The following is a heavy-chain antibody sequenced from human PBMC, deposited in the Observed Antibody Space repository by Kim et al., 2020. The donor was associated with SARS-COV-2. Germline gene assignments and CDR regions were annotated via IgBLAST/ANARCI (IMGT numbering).Heavy chain of an antibody. CDR3: AGASFLPPVYYFYGIDV. CDR1: GGSFSGYY. V-gene: IGHV4-34*01. D-gene: IGHD3-10*01. J-gene: IGHJ6*01. Sequence: SETLSLTCTVYGGSFSGYYWCWIRLPPGPGLEWIGEINNSGSTNYNSSLYSRVTITVDTYKNQSPLKLSPVTAAAAAASYCAGASFLPPVYYFYGIDV. CDR2: INNSGST.